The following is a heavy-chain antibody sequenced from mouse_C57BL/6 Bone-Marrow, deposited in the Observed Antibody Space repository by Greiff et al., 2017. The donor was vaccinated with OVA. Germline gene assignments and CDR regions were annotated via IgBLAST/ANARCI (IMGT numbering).Heavy chain of an antibody. J-gene: IGHJ4*01. V-gene: IGHV1-26*01. Sequence: EVQLQQSGPELVKPGASVKISCKASGYTFTDYYMNWVKQSHGKSLEWIGDINPNNGGTSYNQKFKGKATLTVDKSSRTAYMELRSLTSEDSAVYYCARSRTVGMDYWGQGTSVTVSS. CDR3: ARSRTVGMDY. D-gene: IGHD1-1*01. CDR1: GYTFTDYY. CDR2: INPNNGGT.